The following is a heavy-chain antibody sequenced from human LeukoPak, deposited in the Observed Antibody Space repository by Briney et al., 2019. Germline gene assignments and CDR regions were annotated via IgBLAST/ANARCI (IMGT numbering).Heavy chain of an antibody. V-gene: IGHV4-59*01. CDR3: ARGGTAVIAPYAIDI. Sequence: SETLSLTCTVSGGSISSYYWSWIRQPPGKGLEWIGYIYYSGSTNCNPSVKSRVAMSVDTSKKQFSLKLSSLTAADTAVYYCARGGTAVIAPYAIDIWGQGTMVTVSS. CDR1: GGSISSYY. CDR2: IYYSGST. J-gene: IGHJ3*02. D-gene: IGHD4-23*01.